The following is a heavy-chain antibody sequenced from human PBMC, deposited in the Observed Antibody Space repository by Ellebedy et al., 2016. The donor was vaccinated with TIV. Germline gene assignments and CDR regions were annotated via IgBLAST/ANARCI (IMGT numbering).Heavy chain of an antibody. CDR3: ARAARVFGVVITPLFDY. D-gene: IGHD3-3*01. V-gene: IGHV3-48*01. J-gene: IGHJ4*02. CDR1: GFTFSSYS. CDR2: ISNTDTI. Sequence: GESLKISCAASGFTFSSYSMNWVRQAPGKGLEWVSYISNTDTIYYADSVRGRFTISRDNSKKSVYLQMNSLRVEDTAVYYCARAARVFGVVITPLFDYWGQGTLVTVSS.